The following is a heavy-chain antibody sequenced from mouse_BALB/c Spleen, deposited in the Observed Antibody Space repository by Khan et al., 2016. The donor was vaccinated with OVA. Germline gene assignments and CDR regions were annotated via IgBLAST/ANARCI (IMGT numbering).Heavy chain of an antibody. CDR1: GYTFTDYA. Sequence: QVQLQQSGPELVRPGVSVKISCKGSGYTFTDYAMHWVKQSHAKSLEWIGVISTYSGNTNYNQKFKGKATMTVDQSSSTAYMELARLTSEDSAIDYCARSYYGADYDMDYWGQGTSVTVSS. CDR3: ARSYYGADYDMDY. V-gene: IGHV1S137*01. CDR2: ISTYSGNT. D-gene: IGHD2-10*01. J-gene: IGHJ4*01.